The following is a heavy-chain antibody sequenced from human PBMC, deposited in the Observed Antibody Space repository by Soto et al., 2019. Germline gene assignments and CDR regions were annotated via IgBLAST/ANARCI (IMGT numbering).Heavy chain of an antibody. Sequence: EVQLLESGGGLVQPGGSLRLSCAASGFTFSSYAMSWVRQAPGKGLEWVSAISGSGGSTYYADSVKGRFTISRDNSKNTLYLPMSSLRAEDTAVYYCAKDEVGAVYYYYYGMDVWGQGTTVTVSS. V-gene: IGHV3-23*01. CDR3: AKDEVGAVYYYYYGMDV. CDR1: GFTFSSYA. J-gene: IGHJ6*02. D-gene: IGHD1-26*01. CDR2: ISGSGGST.